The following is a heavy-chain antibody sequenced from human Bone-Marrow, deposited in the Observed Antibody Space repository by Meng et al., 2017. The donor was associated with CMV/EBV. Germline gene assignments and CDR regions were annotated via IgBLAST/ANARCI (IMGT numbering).Heavy chain of an antibody. J-gene: IGHJ5*02. CDR1: GFTFNNYS. V-gene: IGHV3-53*01. CDR3: AMVFWSGYSLDWLDP. D-gene: IGHD3-3*01. Sequence: GESLKISCAASGFTFNNYSMNWVRQAPGKGLECVSVIYGSGTTYYADSVKGRFTISRDNSKNTLYLQMNSLRVEDTAVYYCAMVFWSGYSLDWLDPWGQGTLVTVSS. CDR2: IYGSGTT.